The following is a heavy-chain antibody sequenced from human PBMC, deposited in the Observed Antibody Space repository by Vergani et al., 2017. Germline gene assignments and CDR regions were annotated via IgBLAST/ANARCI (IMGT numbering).Heavy chain of an antibody. CDR2: IDVKGNS. Sequence: QAQLQESGPRLVKPSQTLSLTCSFSGGSLDIRSQTWGWIRQPAGEGLEWIGLIDVKGNSNFSPSLESRVSMSADASRGRFSLNLRYVTTSDTAVYYCVRVLHTSYILGAFEIWGQGIKVTVSS. V-gene: IGHV4-61*02. D-gene: IGHD2-21*01. CDR3: VRVLHTSYILGAFEI. CDR1: GGSLDIRSQT. J-gene: IGHJ3*02.